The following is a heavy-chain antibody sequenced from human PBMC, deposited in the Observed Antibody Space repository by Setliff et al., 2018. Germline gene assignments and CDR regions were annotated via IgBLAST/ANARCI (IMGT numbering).Heavy chain of an antibody. V-gene: IGHV1-18*01. D-gene: IGHD2-21*01. J-gene: IGHJ5*02. CDR3: ARGGGSYRAGNSRPTYWFDP. CDR1: GYGFLSYG. Sequence: ASVKVSCKPSGYGFLSYGLSWVRQAPGQGLEWMGWISAYNGDTDYAQKFQGRVTMTTDTSTNTAYMELRSLTSDDTAIYYCARGGGSYRAGNSRPTYWFDPWGQGTLVTVSS. CDR2: ISAYNGDT.